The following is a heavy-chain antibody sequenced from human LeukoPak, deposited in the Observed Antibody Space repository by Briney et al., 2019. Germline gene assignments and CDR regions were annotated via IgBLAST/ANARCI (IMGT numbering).Heavy chain of an antibody. J-gene: IGHJ4*02. CDR2: IDHRGSA. CDR3: ASRSLGIAAARCFDN. Sequence: SETLSLTCAVSGESSSAFFWSWIRQSPGTGLEWIGEIDHRGSATYNPSLQSRLTISVDTSKNQFSLRLNSVTAADTGVYYCASRSLGIAAARCFDNWGQGTPVTVS. D-gene: IGHD6-6*01. CDR1: GESSSAFF. V-gene: IGHV4-34*01.